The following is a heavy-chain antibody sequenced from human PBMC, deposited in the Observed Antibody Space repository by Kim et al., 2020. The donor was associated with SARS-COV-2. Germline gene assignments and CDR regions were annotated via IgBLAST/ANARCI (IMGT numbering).Heavy chain of an antibody. CDR3: AKGVYGTESYYDAFDI. J-gene: IGHJ3*02. V-gene: IGHV3-23*01. D-gene: IGHD3-10*01. Sequence: SLKARFTISRDNSKNTHYLQMNTLRAEDTAVYYGAKGVYGTESYYDAFDIWGQGKMVTVSS.